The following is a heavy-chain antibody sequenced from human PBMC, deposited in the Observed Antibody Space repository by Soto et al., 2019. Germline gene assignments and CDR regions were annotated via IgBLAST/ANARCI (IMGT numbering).Heavy chain of an antibody. CDR2: IVVGSDNT. D-gene: IGHD4-17*01. Sequence: SVKVSCKTSGFTFTSSAIQWVRQARGQRLEWIGWIVVGSDNTNYAQKFQERVTITRDLSTNTIYMELSSLRSEDTAVYYCASESYGGEFDYWGQGTLVTVSS. CDR1: GFTFTSSA. J-gene: IGHJ4*02. V-gene: IGHV1-58*02. CDR3: ASESYGGEFDY.